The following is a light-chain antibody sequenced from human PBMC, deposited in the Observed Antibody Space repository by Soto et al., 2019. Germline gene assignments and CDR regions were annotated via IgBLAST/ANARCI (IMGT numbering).Light chain of an antibody. CDR3: QQSNSYSYT. V-gene: IGKV1-5*01. CDR1: QSISSW. CDR2: DAS. J-gene: IGKJ2*01. Sequence: DIQMTQSPSTLSASVGDRVTITCRASQSISSWLAWYQQKPGKAPKLLIYDASSLESGVPSRFSGSGSGTDCPLTISSLQPDDFAPYYCQQSNSYSYTFGQGTKLEIK.